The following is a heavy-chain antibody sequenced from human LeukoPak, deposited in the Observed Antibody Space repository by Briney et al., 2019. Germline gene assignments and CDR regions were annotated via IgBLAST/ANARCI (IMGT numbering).Heavy chain of an antibody. Sequence: SETLSLTCAVSGGSISSSNWWSWVRQPPGEGLEWIGEINHSGSTNYNPSLKSRVTISVDKSKNQFSLKLSSVTAADTAVYYCARLSQSGGHYYGMDVWGQGTTVTVSS. D-gene: IGHD3-10*01. J-gene: IGHJ6*02. V-gene: IGHV4-4*02. CDR2: INHSGST. CDR1: GGSISSSNW. CDR3: ARLSQSGGHYYGMDV.